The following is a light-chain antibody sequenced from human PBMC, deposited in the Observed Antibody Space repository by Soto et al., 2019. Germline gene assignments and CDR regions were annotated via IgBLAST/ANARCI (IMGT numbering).Light chain of an antibody. CDR2: AAS. J-gene: IGKJ5*01. CDR3: QKYDDYPIA. V-gene: IGKV1D-16*01. Sequence: DIQMSQSPSSLSASVGDRVTITCRASQGISTWLAWYQQKPGKAPKCLIYAASSLQSGVPSRFSGSGSGTDFTLTSSSLQPEHFATYFCQKYDDYPIAFGQGTRLEI. CDR1: QGISTW.